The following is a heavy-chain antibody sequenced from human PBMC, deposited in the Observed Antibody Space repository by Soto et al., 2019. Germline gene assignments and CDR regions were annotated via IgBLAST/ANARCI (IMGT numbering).Heavy chain of an antibody. V-gene: IGHV1-69*02. CDR1: GGTFSSYT. J-gene: IGHJ3*02. Sequence: QVQLVQSGADVKKPGSSVKVSCTASGGTFSSYTISWVRQAPGQGLEWMGRIIPIVGIANYAQKFEGRVTITADKSSSTPDIEAGRLRYEATAVQYCARRAGEALARHDPFANCGRGTMVSVSS. CDR2: IIPIVGIA. D-gene: IGHD6-6*01. CDR3: ARRAGEALARHDPFAN.